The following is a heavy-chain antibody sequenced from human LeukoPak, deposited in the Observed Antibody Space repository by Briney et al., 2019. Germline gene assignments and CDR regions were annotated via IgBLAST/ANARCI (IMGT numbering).Heavy chain of an antibody. D-gene: IGHD5-24*01. J-gene: IGHJ4*02. CDR1: GFTFSTYA. V-gene: IGHV3-30-3*01. CDR3: ARAERWLQLRWYFDS. Sequence: GRSLRLSCAASGFTFSTYAMHWVRQAPGKGLEWVAIISYDGDNKYYADSVKGRFTISRDNSKNTLYLQMNSLRGEDTAVYCCARAERWLQLRWYFDSWGQGTLVTVSS. CDR2: ISYDGDNK.